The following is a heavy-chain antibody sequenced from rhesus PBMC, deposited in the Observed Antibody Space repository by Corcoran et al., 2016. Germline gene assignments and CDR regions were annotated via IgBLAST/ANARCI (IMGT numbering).Heavy chain of an antibody. CDR1: GYSISSGYG. Sequence: QLQLQESGPGLVKPSETLSLTCAVSGYSISSGYGWSWIRQPPGKGLEWIGYISYSGSTSYNPFLKSRVTISRDTSKNQFSLKLSSVTAADTAVYYCARGYGGALYYWGQGVLVTVSS. J-gene: IGHJ4*01. D-gene: IGHD1-44*02. V-gene: IGHV4-122*02. CDR3: ARGYGGALYY. CDR2: ISYSGST.